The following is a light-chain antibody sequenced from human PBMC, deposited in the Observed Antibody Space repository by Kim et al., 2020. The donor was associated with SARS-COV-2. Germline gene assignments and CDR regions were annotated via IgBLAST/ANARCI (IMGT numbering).Light chain of an antibody. J-gene: IGLJ2*01. Sequence: GQSITLSCTGTSSDVGGYDHVSWYQQYPGKAPKLMIYDVSHRPSGVSNRFSGSKSGKTASLTISGLQAEDEADYYCSSYTATTTLVFGGGTQLTVL. V-gene: IGLV2-14*03. CDR3: SSYTATTTLV. CDR2: DVS. CDR1: SSDVGGYDH.